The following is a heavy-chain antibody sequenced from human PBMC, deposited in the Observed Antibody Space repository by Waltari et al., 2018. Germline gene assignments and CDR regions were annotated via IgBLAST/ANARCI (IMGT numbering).Heavy chain of an antibody. D-gene: IGHD5-12*01. CDR1: GYTFTSYY. CDR2: IEVDGSHQ. J-gene: IGHJ4*02. CDR3: ATSRGGYVDY. Sequence: VQLVQSGAEVKKPGASVKVSCKASGYTFTSYYMHWVRQAPGKGLEWLANIEVDGSHQNYVDAVKGRFTISRDNPKNLLFLQMNGLRSEDTAVYYCATSRGGYVDYWGQGTLVTVSS. V-gene: IGHV3-7*03.